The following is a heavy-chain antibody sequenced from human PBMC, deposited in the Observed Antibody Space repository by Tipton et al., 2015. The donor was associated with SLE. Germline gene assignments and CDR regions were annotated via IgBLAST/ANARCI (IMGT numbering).Heavy chain of an antibody. CDR2: IRSGSGYK. D-gene: IGHD1-1*01. J-gene: IGHJ4*02. CDR1: GFTFNIYT. CDR3: ARGGGTTTDPFDS. Sequence: SLRLSCAASGFTFNIYTMNWVRQAPGKGLEWVSFIRSGSGYKDYADSVKGRFTISRDTANNSLFLQMNSLRGEDTAVYYCARGGGTTTDPFDSRGQGSLLTVSS. V-gene: IGHV3-21*03.